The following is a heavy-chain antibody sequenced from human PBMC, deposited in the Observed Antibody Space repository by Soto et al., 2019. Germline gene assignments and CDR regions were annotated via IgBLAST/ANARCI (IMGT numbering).Heavy chain of an antibody. CDR1: GGSISSYY. V-gene: IGHV4-59*01. D-gene: IGHD5-18*01. Sequence: SETLFLTCTVSGGSISSYYWSWIRQPPGKGLEWIGYICYSGSTNYNPSLKSRVTISVDTSKNQFSLKLSSVTAADTSVYYCARCARAYRYPPFDHWGQGTLVAVSS. CDR2: ICYSGST. J-gene: IGHJ5*02. CDR3: ARCARAYRYPPFDH.